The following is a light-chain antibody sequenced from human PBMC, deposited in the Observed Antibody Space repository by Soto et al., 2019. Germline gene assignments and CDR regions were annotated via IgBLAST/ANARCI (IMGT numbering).Light chain of an antibody. J-gene: IGKJ1*01. CDR3: QHYGSSWT. Sequence: EIVLTQSPGTLSLSPGERATLSCRASQSVRSISLAWYQQKPGQAPRLLIYGASSRATGIPDRFSGSGSGTDFTLTISRLEPEDFAVYYCQHYGSSWTFGQGTKVDIK. V-gene: IGKV3-20*01. CDR1: QSVRSIS. CDR2: GAS.